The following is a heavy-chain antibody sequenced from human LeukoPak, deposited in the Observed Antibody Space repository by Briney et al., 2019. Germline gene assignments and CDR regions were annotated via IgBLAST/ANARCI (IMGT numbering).Heavy chain of an antibody. J-gene: IGHJ4*02. CDR1: GGSISSGDYY. V-gene: IGHV4-30-4*08. D-gene: IGHD6-13*01. CDR3: ASRVGIAAAGKSFDY. CDR2: IYYSGST. Sequence: SETLSLTCSVSGGSISSGDYYWNWIRQHPGKGLEWIGYIYYSGSTYYNPSLKSRVTISVDTPKNQFSLKLSSVTAADTAVYYCASRVGIAAAGKSFDYWGQGTLVTVSS.